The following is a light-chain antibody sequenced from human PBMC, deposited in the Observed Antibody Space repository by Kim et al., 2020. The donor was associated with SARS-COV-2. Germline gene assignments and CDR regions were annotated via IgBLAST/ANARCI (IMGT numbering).Light chain of an antibody. CDR3: CSYTSRNSWV. CDR1: SSDVGVYKY. Sequence: GQSITVSGTGNSSDVGVYKYVSWYQQDPGKAPKHMIYDVTMRPSGVSDRFSGSKSGNTASLTISGLQTEDEADYYCCSYTSRNSWVFGGGTQLTVL. J-gene: IGLJ3*02. V-gene: IGLV2-14*03. CDR2: DVT.